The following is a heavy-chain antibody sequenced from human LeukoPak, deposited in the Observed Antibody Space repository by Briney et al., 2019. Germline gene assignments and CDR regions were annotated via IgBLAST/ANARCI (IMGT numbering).Heavy chain of an antibody. CDR2: ISYSGNT. CDR1: GGSVSSNNHY. D-gene: IGHD3-9*01. J-gene: IGHJ4*02. V-gene: IGHV4-30-4*01. CDR3: ARGIYDILTGYYTPGMAFFDY. Sequence: SKTLSLTCSVPGGSVSSNNHYWTWIRQPPGKGLEWIGYISYSGNTYYNPSLKSRIIISVDTSKSRFSLSLTSVTAADTAVYYCARGIYDILTGYYTPGMAFFDYWGQGTLVTVSS.